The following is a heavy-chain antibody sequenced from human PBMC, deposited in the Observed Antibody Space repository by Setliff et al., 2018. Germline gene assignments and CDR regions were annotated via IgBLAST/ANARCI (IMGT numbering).Heavy chain of an antibody. CDR3: ARFGGSCSSSSCYASDL. Sequence: ASVKVSCKASGYTFSTYGLHWVRQAPGQGPEWMGMIITNTGKTSYAQKFQGXVTMTTDTSTGTGYMELRSLRSDDTAVYFCARFGGSCSSSSCYASDLWGQGTMVTVSS. V-gene: IGHV1-18*01. CDR2: IITNTGKT. CDR1: GYTFSTYG. D-gene: IGHD2-2*01. J-gene: IGHJ3*01.